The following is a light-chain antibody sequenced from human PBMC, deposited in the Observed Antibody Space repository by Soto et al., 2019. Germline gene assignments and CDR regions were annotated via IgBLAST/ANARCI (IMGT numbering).Light chain of an antibody. CDR1: QSVSSN. CDR2: GAS. V-gene: IGKV3-15*01. CDR3: QQYNNWPPLT. J-gene: IGKJ4*01. Sequence: EIVMTQSPATLSVSPGERATLSCRASQSVSSNLAWYQQKPGQAPRLLIYGASTRATGIPDRFSGSGSGTEFTLTLSSLQSEDFAVYYCQQYNNWPPLTFGGGTKVEIK.